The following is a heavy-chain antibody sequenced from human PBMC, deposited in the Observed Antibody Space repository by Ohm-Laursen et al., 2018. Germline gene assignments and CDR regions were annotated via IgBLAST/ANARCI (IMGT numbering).Heavy chain of an antibody. V-gene: IGHV3-30*18. CDR1: GFTFSSYA. CDR3: AKDFGVLGGFDY. CDR2: ISYDGSNK. Sequence: SLRLSCAASGFTFSSYAMSWVRQAPGKGLEWVAVISYDGSNKYYADSVKGRFTISRDNSKNTLYLQMNSLRAEDTAVYYCAKDFGVLGGFDYWGQGTLVTVSS. J-gene: IGHJ4*02. D-gene: IGHD3-3*01.